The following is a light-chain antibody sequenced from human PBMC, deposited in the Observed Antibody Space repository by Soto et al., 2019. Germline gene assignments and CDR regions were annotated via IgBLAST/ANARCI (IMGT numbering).Light chain of an antibody. CDR1: SSNIGSNT. J-gene: IGLJ2*01. CDR3: AAWDDSLNGHV. CDR2: NNN. V-gene: IGLV1-44*01. Sequence: QSVLTQPPSASGTPGQRVTISCSGSSSNIGSNTVAWYLQLPGTAPKLLIYNNNQRPSGVPERFFGSRSGTSASLAISGLQSEDEADYYCAAWDDSLNGHVFGGGTKVTVL.